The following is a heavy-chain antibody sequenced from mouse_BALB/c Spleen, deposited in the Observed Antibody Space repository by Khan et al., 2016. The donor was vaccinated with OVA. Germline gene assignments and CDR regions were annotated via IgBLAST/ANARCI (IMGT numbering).Heavy chain of an antibody. Sequence: EVQLQESGPSLVKPSQTLSLTCSVTGDSITSGYWNWIRKFPGNKLEYMGYIIYTGYTYYNPSLQSRISITRHTSKNQYYLQLNSVTDDDTATYYCARSTYRYAFVYWGQGTLVTVSA. CDR3: ARSTYRYAFVY. CDR1: GDSITSGY. J-gene: IGHJ3*01. D-gene: IGHD2-12*01. V-gene: IGHV3-8*02. CDR2: IIYTGYT.